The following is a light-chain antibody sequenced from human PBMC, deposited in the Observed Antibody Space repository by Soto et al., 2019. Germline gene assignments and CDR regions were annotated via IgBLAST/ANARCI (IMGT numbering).Light chain of an antibody. J-gene: IGLJ3*02. Sequence: QSALTQPASVSGPPGQSIAISCTGTSSDVGGYDRVSWYQHHPGKAPTLLIYEVNKRPSGVSNRFSGSKSGNTASLTISGLQAEDEADYYCCSSVGGPIWVFGGGTKVTVL. CDR3: CSSVGGPIWV. CDR2: EVN. CDR1: SSDVGGYDR. V-gene: IGLV2-23*02.